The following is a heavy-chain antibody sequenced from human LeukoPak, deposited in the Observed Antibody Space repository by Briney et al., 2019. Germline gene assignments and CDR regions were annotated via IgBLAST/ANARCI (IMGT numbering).Heavy chain of an antibody. Sequence: GASVKVSCKVSGYTLTELSMHWVRQALRKGLEWMGGFDPEDGETIYAQKFQGGVTMTEDTSTDTAYMELSSLRSEDTAVYYCATDLGMVRGGPFDYWGQGTLVTVSS. D-gene: IGHD3-10*01. J-gene: IGHJ4*02. CDR1: GYTLTELS. CDR2: FDPEDGET. V-gene: IGHV1-24*01. CDR3: ATDLGMVRGGPFDY.